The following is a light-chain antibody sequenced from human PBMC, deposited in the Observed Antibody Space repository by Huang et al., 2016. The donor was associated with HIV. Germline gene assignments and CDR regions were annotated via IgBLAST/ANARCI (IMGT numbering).Light chain of an antibody. CDR2: GAS. Sequence: DIQITQSPSSLSASVGDRVIITCRASQNINRYLNWYQQQPGKAPKLLISGASKLQSGGPSSFSGSGSGTHFSLAISSLQPEDSATYYCQQSAVTPRTFGQGTKLEI. J-gene: IGKJ2*01. CDR1: QNINRY. V-gene: IGKV1-39*01. CDR3: QQSAVTPRT.